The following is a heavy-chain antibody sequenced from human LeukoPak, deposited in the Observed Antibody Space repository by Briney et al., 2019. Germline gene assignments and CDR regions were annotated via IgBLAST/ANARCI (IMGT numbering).Heavy chain of an antibody. CDR2: IYYSGST. D-gene: IGHD2-15*01. V-gene: IGHV4-59*01. CDR3: ARDLGYCSGGSCYDWFDP. J-gene: IGHJ5*02. CDR1: GGSISSYY. Sequence: SETLSLTRTVSGGSISSYYWSWIRQPPGKGLEWIGYIYYSGSTNYNPSLKSRVTISVDTSKNQFSLKLSSVTAADTAVYYCARDLGYCSGGSCYDWFDPWGQGTLVTVSS.